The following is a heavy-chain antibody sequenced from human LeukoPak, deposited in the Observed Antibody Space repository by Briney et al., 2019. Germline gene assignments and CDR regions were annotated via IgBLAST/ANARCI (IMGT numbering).Heavy chain of an antibody. CDR1: GFTFSSYE. CDR3: ARDRGGGYSYGAVGY. D-gene: IGHD5-18*01. V-gene: IGHV3-48*03. Sequence: GGSLRLSCAASGFTFSSYEMNWVRQAPGKGLEWVSYISSSGSTIYYADSVKGRFTISRDNAKNSLYLQMNSLRAEDTAVYYCARDRGGGYSYGAVGYWGQGTLVTVSS. J-gene: IGHJ4*02. CDR2: ISSSGSTI.